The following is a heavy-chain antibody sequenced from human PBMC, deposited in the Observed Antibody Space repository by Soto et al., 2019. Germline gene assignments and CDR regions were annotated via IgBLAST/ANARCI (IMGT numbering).Heavy chain of an antibody. CDR2: IKQDGSEK. CDR3: ARDSDYGDYYFDY. D-gene: IGHD4-17*01. J-gene: IGHJ4*02. Sequence: GGSLRLSCAASGFPFNNAWINWVRRAPGKGLEWVANIKQDGSEKYYVDSVKGRFTISRDNAKNSLYLQMNSLRAEDTAVYYCARDSDYGDYYFDYWGQGTLVTVSS. CDR1: GFPFNNAW. V-gene: IGHV3-7*01.